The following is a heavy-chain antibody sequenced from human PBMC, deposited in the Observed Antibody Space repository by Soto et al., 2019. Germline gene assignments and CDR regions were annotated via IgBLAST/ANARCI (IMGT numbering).Heavy chain of an antibody. D-gene: IGHD1-7*01. V-gene: IGHV3-7*01. J-gene: IGHJ3*02. CDR1: GFTFSSYW. CDR2: IKQDGSEK. Sequence: EVQLVESGGGLVQPGGSLRLSCAASGFTFSSYWMSWVRQAPGKGLEWVANIKQDGSEKYYVDSVKGRFTISRDNAKNSLYLQMNSLRAEDTAVYYCASIKLELVADSPDAFDIWGQGTMVTVSS. CDR3: ASIKLELVADSPDAFDI.